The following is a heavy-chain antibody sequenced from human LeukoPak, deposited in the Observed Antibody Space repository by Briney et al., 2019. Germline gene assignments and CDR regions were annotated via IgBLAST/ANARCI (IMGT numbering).Heavy chain of an antibody. J-gene: IGHJ3*02. D-gene: IGHD1-7*01. CDR3: ARASGITGTSRTSDDAFDI. V-gene: IGHV1-18*04. CDR2: ISAYNGNT. Sequence: GSSVKVSCKAAGYTFSTYGIAWVRQARGQGLEWMGWISAYNGNTNYAQRLQGRVTMTTDTSTNTAYMELRSLRSDDTAVYYCARASGITGTSRTSDDAFDIWGQGTMATVSS. CDR1: GYTFSTYG.